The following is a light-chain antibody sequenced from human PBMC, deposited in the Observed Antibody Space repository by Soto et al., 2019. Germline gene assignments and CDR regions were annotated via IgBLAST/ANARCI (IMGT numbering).Light chain of an antibody. CDR3: LQFGTSPPAFT. V-gene: IGKV3-20*01. Sequence: EIVLTQSPATLSLSPGERATLSCRASQSVDSRFLTWYQQKPGQTPRLLIYGTSIRATGIPDRFSGSGSGTDFTLIISRVEPEDSAVYYCLQFGTSPPAFTFGQGTKLEI. CDR1: QSVDSRF. J-gene: IGKJ2*01. CDR2: GTS.